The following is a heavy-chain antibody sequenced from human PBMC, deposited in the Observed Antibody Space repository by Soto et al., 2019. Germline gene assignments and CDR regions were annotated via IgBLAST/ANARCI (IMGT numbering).Heavy chain of an antibody. D-gene: IGHD6-13*01. J-gene: IGHJ4*02. V-gene: IGHV3-15*07. CDR3: TTRLSSSWYYFDY. CDR2: IKSKTDGGTT. CDR1: GFTFSNAW. Sequence: EVQLVESGGGLVKPGGSLRLSCAASGFTFSNAWMNWVRQAPGKGLEWVGRIKSKTDGGTTDYAAPVKGRFTISRDDSKNTLYLQMNSLKTEDTAVYYCTTRLSSSWYYFDYLGQGTLVTVSS.